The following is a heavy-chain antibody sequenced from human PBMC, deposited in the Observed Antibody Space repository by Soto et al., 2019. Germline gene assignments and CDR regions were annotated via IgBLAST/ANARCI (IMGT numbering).Heavy chain of an antibody. CDR1: GFTFSHYA. Sequence: EVQLLESGGGLIQPGGSLRLSCAASGFTFSHYAMTWVRQAPGKGLEWVSAVSHDDTNTYYADSVKGRFTISRDNSKNTLFLQMNSLTVEDTAVYYCAKEPLLSGWYYFDSWGQGTLVTVSS. CDR3: AKEPLLSGWYYFDS. J-gene: IGHJ4*02. V-gene: IGHV3-23*01. D-gene: IGHD6-19*01. CDR2: VSHDDTNT.